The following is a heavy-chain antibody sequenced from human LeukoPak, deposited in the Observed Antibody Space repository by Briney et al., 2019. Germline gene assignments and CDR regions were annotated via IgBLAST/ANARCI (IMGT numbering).Heavy chain of an antibody. D-gene: IGHD6-13*01. V-gene: IGHV3-21*01. CDR2: ISSSSSYI. CDR3: ARVNGRSSSWYDY. Sequence: GGSLRLSCAVSGFTFSTYTMNWVRQAPGKGLEWVSSISSSSSYIYYADSVKGRFTISRDNAKSSLYLQMNSLRAEDTAVYYCARVNGRSSSWYDYWGQGTLVTVSS. CDR1: GFTFSTYT. J-gene: IGHJ4*02.